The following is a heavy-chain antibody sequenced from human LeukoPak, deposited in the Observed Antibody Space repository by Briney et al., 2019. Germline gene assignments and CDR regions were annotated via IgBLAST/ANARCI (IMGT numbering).Heavy chain of an antibody. CDR2: IKQDGSEE. Sequence: GGSLRLSCAASGFTFSSFWMSWVRQAPGKGLEWVANIKQDGSEEYYVDSVKGRFTISRDNAKNSLYLRMNSLRAEDTAVYYCARWEGNGYYFDYRGQGTLVTVYS. CDR1: GFTFSSFW. D-gene: IGHD3-22*01. J-gene: IGHJ4*02. V-gene: IGHV3-7*01. CDR3: ARWEGNGYYFDY.